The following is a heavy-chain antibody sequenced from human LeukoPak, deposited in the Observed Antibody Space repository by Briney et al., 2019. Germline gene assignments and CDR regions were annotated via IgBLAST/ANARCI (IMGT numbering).Heavy chain of an antibody. Sequence: GRSLRLSCAASGFTFSSDGMHWVRQAPGKGLEWVAVISYDGSNKYYADSVKGRFTISRDNSKNTLYLQMNSLRAEDTAVYYCVREEGYWGQGTLVTVSS. D-gene: IGHD1-26*01. V-gene: IGHV3-30*03. J-gene: IGHJ4*02. CDR2: ISYDGSNK. CDR1: GFTFSSDG. CDR3: VREEGY.